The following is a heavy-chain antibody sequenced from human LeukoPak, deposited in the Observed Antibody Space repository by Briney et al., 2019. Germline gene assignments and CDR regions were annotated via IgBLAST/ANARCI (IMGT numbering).Heavy chain of an antibody. Sequence: SQTLSLTCTVSGGSISSSSYYWGWIRQPPGKGLEWIGSIYYSGSTYYNPSLKSRVTISVDTSKNQFSLKLSSVTAADTAVYYCARQEYDFWSGYYRTFWYFDLWGRGTLVTVSS. J-gene: IGHJ2*01. CDR2: IYYSGST. CDR1: GGSISSSSYY. V-gene: IGHV4-39*01. CDR3: ARQEYDFWSGYYRTFWYFDL. D-gene: IGHD3-3*01.